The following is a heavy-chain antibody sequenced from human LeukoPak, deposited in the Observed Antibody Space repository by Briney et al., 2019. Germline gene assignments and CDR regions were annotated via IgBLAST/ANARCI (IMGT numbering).Heavy chain of an antibody. D-gene: IGHD6-19*01. J-gene: IGHJ6*02. CDR2: INPNSGGT. Sequence: GASVKVSCKASGYTFTGYYMHWVRQAPGQGLEWMGWINPNSGGTNYAQKFQGWVTMTRHTSISTAYMELSRLRSDDTAVYYCARGARHIAVAGGWDYYYYGMDVWGQGTTVTVSS. CDR3: ARGARHIAVAGGWDYYYYGMDV. V-gene: IGHV1-2*04. CDR1: GYTFTGYY.